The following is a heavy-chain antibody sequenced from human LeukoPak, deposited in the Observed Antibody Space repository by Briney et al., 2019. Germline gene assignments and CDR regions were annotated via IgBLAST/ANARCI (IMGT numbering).Heavy chain of an antibody. D-gene: IGHD6-19*01. V-gene: IGHV3-23*01. CDR1: RFTFSSYA. Sequence: PRGSLRLSCAVSRFTFSSYAMSWVRQAPGKGLEWVSSISGSGHSTYYADSVKGRFTISRDNSKNTLYLQMNSLRAEDTAVYYCARPSSGWYFDPFDYWGQGTQVTVSS. CDR3: ARPSSGWYFDPFDY. CDR2: ISGSGHST. J-gene: IGHJ4*02.